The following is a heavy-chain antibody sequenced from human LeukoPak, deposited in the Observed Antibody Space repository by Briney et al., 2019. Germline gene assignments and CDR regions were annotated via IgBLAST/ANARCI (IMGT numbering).Heavy chain of an antibody. Sequence: PSETLSLTCTVSGGSISSYYWSWIRQPPGKGLEWIGYIYYSGSTNYNPSLKSRVTISVDTSKNQFSLKLSSVTAADTAVYYCARGNPRYSSGLGFDYWGQGSLVTVSS. V-gene: IGHV4-59*01. J-gene: IGHJ4*02. CDR2: IYYSGST. D-gene: IGHD6-19*01. CDR1: GGSISSYY. CDR3: ARGNPRYSSGLGFDY.